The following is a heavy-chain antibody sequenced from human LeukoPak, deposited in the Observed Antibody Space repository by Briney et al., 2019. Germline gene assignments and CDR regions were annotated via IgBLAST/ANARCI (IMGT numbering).Heavy chain of an antibody. CDR2: ISYDGSNK. CDR3: ARVGYCSSTSCWHYFDY. V-gene: IGHV3-30-3*01. D-gene: IGHD2-2*01. Sequence: GGSLRLSCAASGFTFSSYAMHWVRQAPGKGLEWVAVISYDGSNKYYADSVKGRFTISRDNSKNTLYLQMNSLRAEDTAVYYCARVGYCSSTSCWHYFDYWGQGTLVTVSS. J-gene: IGHJ4*02. CDR1: GFTFSSYA.